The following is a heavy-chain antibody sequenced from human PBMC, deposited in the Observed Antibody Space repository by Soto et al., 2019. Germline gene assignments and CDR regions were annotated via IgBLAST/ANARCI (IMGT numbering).Heavy chain of an antibody. Sequence: SETLSLTCTVSRGSVSSATYYWNWIRQPPGKPLEWIGYIYYSGSTNYNPSLKSRVTISLDTSKSQFSLKLSSVTAADTAVYYCVKVLARGVGVPRFYFDSWGQGALVTVSS. CDR2: IYYSGST. D-gene: IGHD2-2*01. J-gene: IGHJ4*02. CDR3: VKVLARGVGVPRFYFDS. V-gene: IGHV4-61*01. CDR1: RGSVSSATYY.